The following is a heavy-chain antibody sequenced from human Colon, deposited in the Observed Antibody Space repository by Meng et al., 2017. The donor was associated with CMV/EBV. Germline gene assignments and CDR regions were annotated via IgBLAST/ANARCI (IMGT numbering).Heavy chain of an antibody. CDR2: NIPIFGAP. CDR1: FSTFA. D-gene: IGHD6-13*01. J-gene: IGHJ4*02. V-gene: IGHV1-69*05. Sequence: FSTFAVSWLRQAPGQGLEWLGGNIPIFGAPDYAQRFQGRVTISTDEPTTTAYMELSSLRSEDTAVYYCARIIENSRSSAWYYYFDSWGQGTLVTVSS. CDR3: ARIIENSRSSAWYYYFDS.